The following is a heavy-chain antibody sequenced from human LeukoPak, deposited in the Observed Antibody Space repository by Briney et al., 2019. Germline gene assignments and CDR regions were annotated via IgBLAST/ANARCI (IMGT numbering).Heavy chain of an antibody. J-gene: IGHJ4*02. V-gene: IGHV4-31*03. CDR2: IYYSGST. D-gene: IGHD6-13*01. CDR1: GGSISSGDYY. CDR3: ARVMGISYSSSWYYFDY. Sequence: SETLSLTCTVSGGSISSGDYYWSWIRQHPGKGLEWIGYIYYSGSTYYNPSLKSRVTISVDTSKNQFSLKLSSVTAADTAVYYCARVMGISYSSSWYYFDYWGQGTLVTVSS.